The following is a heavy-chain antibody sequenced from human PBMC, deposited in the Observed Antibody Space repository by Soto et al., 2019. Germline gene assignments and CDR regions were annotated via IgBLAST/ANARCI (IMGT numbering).Heavy chain of an antibody. J-gene: IGHJ3*01. V-gene: IGHV3-23*01. D-gene: IGHD2-8*01. CDR3: AKKEGPQWPTEAIDV. CDR1: GFPFNNAW. Sequence: GGSLRLSCAASGFPFNNAWINCVRQVPGKGLEWVSAIDGSGEHTYYADSVNGRFTVSRDNSRNTLYLQMSSLTAEDTATYYCAKKEGPQWPTEAIDVWGQGTMVTVSS. CDR2: IDGSGEHT.